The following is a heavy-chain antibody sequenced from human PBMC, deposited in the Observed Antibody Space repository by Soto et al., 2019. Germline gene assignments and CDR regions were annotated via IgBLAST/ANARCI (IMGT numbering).Heavy chain of an antibody. CDR2: AYYSGGT. V-gene: IGHV4-59*11. CDR1: GGSLTDHY. J-gene: IGHJ3*02. D-gene: IGHD2-21*01. Sequence: QVQLQESGPGLVKPSETLSLTCTVAGGSLTDHYWNWFRQSPGKGLHWIGYAYYSGGTNYNPSLKSRVTMSVDTSKNQFSLNLRSVTAADTAVYYCARGNDWKSSTFDIWGQGTMVSVSS. CDR3: ARGNDWKSSTFDI.